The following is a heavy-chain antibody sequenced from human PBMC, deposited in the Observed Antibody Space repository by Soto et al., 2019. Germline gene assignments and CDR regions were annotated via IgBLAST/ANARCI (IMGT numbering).Heavy chain of an antibody. V-gene: IGHV4-59*01. Sequence: SETLSLTCTVSGGSISSYYLSWIRQPPGKGLEWIGYIYYSGSTNYNPSLKSRVTISVDTSKNQFSLKLSSVTAADTAVYYCARSSATDQWLSAFDIWGQGTMVTVSS. CDR2: IYYSGST. CDR3: ARSSATDQWLSAFDI. J-gene: IGHJ3*02. CDR1: GGSISSYY. D-gene: IGHD6-19*01.